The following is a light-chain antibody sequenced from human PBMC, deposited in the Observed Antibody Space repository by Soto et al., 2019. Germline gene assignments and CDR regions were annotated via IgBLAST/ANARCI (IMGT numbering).Light chain of an antibody. CDR3: QQYNNWPWT. Sequence: EIVMTQSASTLSGSPGGRATLSCAASQSISDTLAWYQQKHGQAPRLLIHGASTRATGFPARFSGSGYGTDFNLTISSLQSEDFAVYYCQQYNNWPWTFGQGTKVDIK. CDR2: GAS. CDR1: QSISDT. V-gene: IGKV3-15*01. J-gene: IGKJ1*01.